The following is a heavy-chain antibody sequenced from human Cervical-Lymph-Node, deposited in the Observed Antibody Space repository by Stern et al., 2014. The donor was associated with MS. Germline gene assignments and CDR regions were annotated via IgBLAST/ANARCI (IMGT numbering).Heavy chain of an antibody. CDR1: GYTFTSHY. D-gene: IGHD3/OR15-3a*01. CDR3: ASGTGNKRPTGNY. V-gene: IGHV1-46*01. Sequence: VQLVDSGAEVKKPGASVNVSCKASGYTFTSHYMHWVRQAPGQGLEWVGIINPSGDSANFAQKFQGRITMTRDTSTSTVYMELSSLRSEDTALYYCASGTGNKRPTGNYWGQGTLVTVSS. J-gene: IGHJ4*02. CDR2: INPSGDSA.